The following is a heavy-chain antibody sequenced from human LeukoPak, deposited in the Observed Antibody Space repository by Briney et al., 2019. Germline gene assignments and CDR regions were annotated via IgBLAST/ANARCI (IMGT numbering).Heavy chain of an antibody. CDR2: FDPEDGET. V-gene: IGHV1-24*01. CDR3: ATVGERELPFDY. J-gene: IGHJ4*02. D-gene: IGHD1-26*01. Sequence: ASVKVSCKVSGYTLTELSMHWVRQAPGKGLEWMGGFDPEDGETIYAQKFQGRVTMTEDTSTDTAYMELSSLRSEDTAVYYCATVGERELPFDYWGQGTLVTVSS. CDR1: GYTLTELS.